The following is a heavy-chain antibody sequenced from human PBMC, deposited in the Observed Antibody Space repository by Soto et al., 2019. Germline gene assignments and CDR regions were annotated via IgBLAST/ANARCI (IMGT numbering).Heavy chain of an antibody. J-gene: IGHJ6*02. D-gene: IGHD6-13*01. V-gene: IGHV4-34*01. CDR3: ARECSSSQDNYYGMDV. Sequence: QVQLQQWGAGLLKPSETLSLTCAVYGGSFSGYYWSWIRQPPGKGLEWIGEINHSGSTNYNPPLKSRVTISVDTSKNQFSLKLSSVTAADTAVYYCARECSSSQDNYYGMDVWGQGTTVTVSS. CDR2: INHSGST. CDR1: GGSFSGYY.